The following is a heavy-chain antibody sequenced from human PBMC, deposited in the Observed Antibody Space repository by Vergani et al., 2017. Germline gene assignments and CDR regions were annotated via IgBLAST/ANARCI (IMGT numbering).Heavy chain of an antibody. CDR3: TKGSRGYTGYFFDD. Sequence: QVQILQSGGGVVQPGGSLRLSCTLSGLTLNTYGIHWVRQAPGKGLEWVSFIRYDGSSEYYGDSVKGRFTISRDKSQNTVNLQMNSLRTEDTAVYFCTKGSRGYTGYFFDDWGQGTLATVCS. CDR2: IRYDGSSE. D-gene: IGHD5-12*01. CDR1: GLTLNTYG. J-gene: IGHJ4*02. V-gene: IGHV3-30*02.